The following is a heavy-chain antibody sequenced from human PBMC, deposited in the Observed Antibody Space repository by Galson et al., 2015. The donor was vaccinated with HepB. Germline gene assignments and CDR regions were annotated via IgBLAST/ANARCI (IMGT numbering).Heavy chain of an antibody. J-gene: IGHJ6*03. CDR1: GGSISSGDYY. CDR2: IYYSGST. V-gene: IGHV4-30-4*01. Sequence: TLSLTCTVSGGSISSGDYYWSWIRQPPGKGLEWIGYIYYSGSTYYNPSLKSRVTISVDTSKNQFSLKLSSVTAADTAVYYCARVSHYYGSGRPGHYYYMDVWGKGTTVTVSS. D-gene: IGHD3-10*01. CDR3: ARVSHYYGSGRPGHYYYMDV.